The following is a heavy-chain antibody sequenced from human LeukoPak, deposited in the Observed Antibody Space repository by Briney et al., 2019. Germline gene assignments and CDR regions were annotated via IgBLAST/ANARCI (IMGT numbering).Heavy chain of an antibody. D-gene: IGHD4/OR15-4a*01. CDR3: ARARANLNWFDP. Sequence: SETLSLTCTVPGGSISSYYWGWVRQPPGKGLEWDGYIYYSGSTNYNASLKSRDTISVDTSNNQFSLKLSSETAADTAVYYCARARANLNWFDPWGQGTLVTVSS. CDR1: GGSISSYY. CDR2: IYYSGST. V-gene: IGHV4-59*08. J-gene: IGHJ5*02.